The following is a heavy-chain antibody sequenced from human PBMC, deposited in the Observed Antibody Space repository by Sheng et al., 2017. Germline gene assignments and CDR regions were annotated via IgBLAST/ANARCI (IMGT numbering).Heavy chain of an antibody. CDR1: GYSISSGYY. Sequence: QVQLQESGPGLVKPSETLSLTCAVSGYSISSGYYWGWIRQPPGKGLEWIGSTYHSGSTYYNPSLKSRITISVDTSKNQFSLKLSSVTAADTAVYYCARVPTGSDRTADAFDVWGQGTMVTVSS. CDR3: ARVPTGSDRTADAFDV. D-gene: IGHD3-10*01. CDR2: TYHSGST. J-gene: IGHJ3*01. V-gene: IGHV4-38-2*01.